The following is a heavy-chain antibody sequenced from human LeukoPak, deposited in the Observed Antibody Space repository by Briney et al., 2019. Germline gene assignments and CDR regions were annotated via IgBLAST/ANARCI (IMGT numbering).Heavy chain of an antibody. CDR2: ISGSGDTT. D-gene: IGHD4-17*01. CDR3: AKDLGAVGDYDRDWYFDL. Sequence: GGSLRLSCEASEFTFSSYAMSWIRQAPGRGLEWVSAISGSGDTTYYADSVKGRFTISRDNSKNTLFLQMNSLRAEDTAVYYCAKDLGAVGDYDRDWYFDLWGRGTLVTVSS. J-gene: IGHJ2*01. V-gene: IGHV3-23*01. CDR1: EFTFSSYA.